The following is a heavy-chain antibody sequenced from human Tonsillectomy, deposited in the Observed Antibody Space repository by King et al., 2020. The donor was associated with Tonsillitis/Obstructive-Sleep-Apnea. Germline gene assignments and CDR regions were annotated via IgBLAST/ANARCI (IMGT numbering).Heavy chain of an antibody. CDR1: GFTFSSFW. D-gene: IGHD3-22*01. V-gene: IGHV3-7*03. J-gene: IGHJ3*02. CDR2: IKEDGSEK. CDR3: ARVLDYCESSGYRAFDI. Sequence: QLVQSGGGLVQPGGSLRLSCAASGFTFSSFWMTWVRQAPGKGLEWVANIKEDGSEKYYVDSVKGRFTISRDNAKNSLYLQMNSLRAEDTAVYYCARVLDYCESSGYRAFDIWGQGTLVTVSP.